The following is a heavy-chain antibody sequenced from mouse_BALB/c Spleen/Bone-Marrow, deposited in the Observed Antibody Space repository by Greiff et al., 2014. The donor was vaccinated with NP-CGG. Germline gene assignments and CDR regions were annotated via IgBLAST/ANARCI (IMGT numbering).Heavy chain of an antibody. CDR2: ISTYYGDA. CDR3: ARGVTTGAMDY. V-gene: IGHV1-67*01. D-gene: IGHD1-1*01. CDR1: GYTFTDYS. Sequence: VKLVESGAELVRPGVSVKISCKGSGYTFTDYSIHWIKQSHAKSLEWIGAISTYYGDATNNQKFKGKATLTVDKSSSTAYMELARLASEDSVIYYCARGVTTGAMDYWGQGTSVTVSS. J-gene: IGHJ4*01.